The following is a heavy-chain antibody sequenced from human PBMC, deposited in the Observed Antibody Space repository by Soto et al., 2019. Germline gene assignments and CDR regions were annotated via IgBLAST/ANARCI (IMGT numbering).Heavy chain of an antibody. CDR2: MNPNSGNT. J-gene: IGHJ5*02. V-gene: IGHV1-8*01. CDR3: ARGDCTNGVCYNNWFDP. Sequence: ASVKVSCKASGYTFTSYDINWVRQATGQGPEWMGWMNPNSGNTGYAQKFQGRVTMTRNTSISTAYMELSSLRSEDTAVYYCARGDCTNGVCYNNWFDPWGQGTLVTVSS. D-gene: IGHD2-8*01. CDR1: GYTFTSYD.